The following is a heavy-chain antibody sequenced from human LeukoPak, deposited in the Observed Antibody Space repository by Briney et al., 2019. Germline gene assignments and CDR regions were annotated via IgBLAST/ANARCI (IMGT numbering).Heavy chain of an antibody. D-gene: IGHD2-2*01. CDR3: ARGRPRLYCSSTSCYARGYYYYCGMDV. CDR2: FILVFGTA. CDR1: GGTFSGYA. V-gene: IGHV1-69*01. Sequence: SVKVSCKAPGGTFSGYAISWGRQAPGQGLEWMGGFILVFGTANYAQKFQGRVTITADESTSTAYLELSSLRSEDTAVYYCARGRPRLYCSSTSCYARGYYYYCGMDVWRKASTVTAPS. J-gene: IGHJ6*01.